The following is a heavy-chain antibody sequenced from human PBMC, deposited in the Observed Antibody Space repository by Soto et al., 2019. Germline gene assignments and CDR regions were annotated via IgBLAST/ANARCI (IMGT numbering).Heavy chain of an antibody. CDR2: IYYSGST. J-gene: IGHJ4*02. Sequence: QVQLQESGPGLVKPSQTLSFTCTVSGGSISSGGYYWSWIRQHPGKGLEWIGYIYYSGSTYYNPSLKSRVTISVDTSKNQFSLKLSSVTAADTAVYYCARGRGDWGPYFDYWGQGTLVTVSS. D-gene: IGHD2-21*02. V-gene: IGHV4-31*03. CDR1: GGSISSGGYY. CDR3: ARGRGDWGPYFDY.